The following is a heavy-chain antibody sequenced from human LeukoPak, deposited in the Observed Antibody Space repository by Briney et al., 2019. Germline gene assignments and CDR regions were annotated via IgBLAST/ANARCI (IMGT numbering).Heavy chain of an antibody. CDR2: ISSSTGFV. Sequence: GGSLRLSCAASGFTFSSYSMNCVRQAPGKGLEWVSYISSSTGFVYYADSVKGRFTISRDNAKNSLYLQMNSLRAEDTAVYYCARDYDSSGYYYAPSPYYFDYWGQGTLVTVSS. CDR1: GFTFSSYS. D-gene: IGHD3-22*01. CDR3: ARDYDSSGYYYAPSPYYFDY. J-gene: IGHJ4*02. V-gene: IGHV3-21*05.